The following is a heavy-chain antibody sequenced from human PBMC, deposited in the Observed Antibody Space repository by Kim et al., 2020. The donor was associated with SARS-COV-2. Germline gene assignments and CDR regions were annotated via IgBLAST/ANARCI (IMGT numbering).Heavy chain of an antibody. Sequence: SETLSLTCTVSGGSISSYYWSWIWQPPGKGLEWIGNIYYSGSTNYNPSLKSRVPISVDTSKNQFSLTLSSVTAADTAVSYCARDFWGLYIWGQGTMVTVS. CDR3: ARDFWGLYI. V-gene: IGHV4-59*01. CDR1: GGSISSYY. CDR2: IYYSGST. J-gene: IGHJ3*02. D-gene: IGHD3-16*01.